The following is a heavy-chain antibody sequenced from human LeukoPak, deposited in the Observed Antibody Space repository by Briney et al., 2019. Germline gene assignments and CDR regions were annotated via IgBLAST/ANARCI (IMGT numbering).Heavy chain of an antibody. CDR2: VNWHGTT. D-gene: IGHD3-22*01. V-gene: IGHV3-43*01. CDR1: GFIFEDYT. Sequence: GGSLRLSCAASGFIFEDYTMHWVRQVPGKTLEWVSLVNWHGTTYYADSLKDRFTISRDNSKNSLYLQMDSLRTEDTAFYYCAKDQTYESSVSVIDNWRLGTLVTVSS. CDR3: AKDQTYESSVSVIDN. J-gene: IGHJ4*02.